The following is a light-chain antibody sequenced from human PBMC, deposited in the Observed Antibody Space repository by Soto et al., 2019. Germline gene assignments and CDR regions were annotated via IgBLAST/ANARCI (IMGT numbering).Light chain of an antibody. J-gene: IGKJ4*01. CDR1: RSVSSTY. V-gene: IGKV3-20*01. Sequence: LPLYQGSRSALSCRASRSVSSTYLAWYQQKPGQAPRLLIYGASNRATGIPDRFSGSGSGTDFTLTISSLQPEDFAVYYCQQYYNSPLTFGGGTNVDIK. CDR3: QQYYNSPLT. CDR2: GAS.